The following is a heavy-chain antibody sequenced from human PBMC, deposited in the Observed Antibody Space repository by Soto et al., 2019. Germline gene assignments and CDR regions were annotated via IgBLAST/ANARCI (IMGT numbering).Heavy chain of an antibody. CDR3: ARDSSASATSYSFDN. Sequence: ASVKVSCKASGYKFINHYMHWVRQVPGVGLEWMGIINPNGGGTDYSQKFQGRVTMTRDTSANTVHMELSSLRSEDTGVYFCARDSSASATSYSFDNWGQGTLVTVSS. D-gene: IGHD6-25*01. J-gene: IGHJ4*02. CDR2: INPNGGGT. CDR1: GYKFINHY. V-gene: IGHV1-46*01.